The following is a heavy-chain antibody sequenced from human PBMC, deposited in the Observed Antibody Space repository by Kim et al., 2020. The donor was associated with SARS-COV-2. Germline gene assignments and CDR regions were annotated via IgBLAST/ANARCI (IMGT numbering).Heavy chain of an antibody. CDR3: ALIGDSSGYYYVGAFDI. CDR2: ISGSGGST. D-gene: IGHD3-22*01. J-gene: IGHJ3*02. CDR1: GFTFSSYA. V-gene: IGHV3-23*01. Sequence: GGSLRLSCAASGFTFSSYAMSWVRQAPGKGLEWVSAISGSGGSTYYADSVKGRFTISRDNSKNTLYLQMNSLRAEDTAVYYCALIGDSSGYYYVGAFDIWGQGTMVTVSS.